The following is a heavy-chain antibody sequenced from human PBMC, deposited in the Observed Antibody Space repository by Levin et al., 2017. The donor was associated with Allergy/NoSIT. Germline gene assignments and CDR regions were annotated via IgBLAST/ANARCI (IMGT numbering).Heavy chain of an antibody. D-gene: IGHD2-15*01. V-gene: IGHV4-31*03. J-gene: IGHJ3*02. Sequence: TSETLSLTCTVSGGSISSGGYYWSWIRQHPGKGLEWIGYIYYSGSTYYNPSLKSRVTISVDTSKNQFSLKLSSVTAADTAVYYCARDSVAANDAFDSWGQGTMVTVSS. CDR2: IYYSGST. CDR1: GGSISSGGYY. CDR3: ARDSVAANDAFDS.